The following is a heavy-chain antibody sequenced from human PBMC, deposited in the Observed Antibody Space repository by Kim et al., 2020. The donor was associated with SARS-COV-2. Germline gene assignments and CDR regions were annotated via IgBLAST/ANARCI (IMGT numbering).Heavy chain of an antibody. Sequence: SETLSLTCTVSGGSISSYYWSWIRQPPGKGLEWIGYIYYSGSTNYNPSLKSRVTISVDTSKNQFSLKLSSVTAADTAVYYCARDRGHYYGSGSYYELYYYYYGMDVWGQGTTVTVSS. V-gene: IGHV4-59*01. D-gene: IGHD3-10*01. J-gene: IGHJ6*02. CDR1: GGSISSYY. CDR3: ARDRGHYYGSGSYYELYYYYYGMDV. CDR2: IYYSGST.